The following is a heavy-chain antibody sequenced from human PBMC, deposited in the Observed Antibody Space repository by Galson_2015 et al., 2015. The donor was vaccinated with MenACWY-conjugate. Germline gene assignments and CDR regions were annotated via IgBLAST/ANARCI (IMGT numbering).Heavy chain of an antibody. V-gene: IGHV2-70*11. D-gene: IGHD3-22*01. Sequence: PALVKPTQTLTLTCTFSGFSLSTYEMCIYWVRQPPGKALEWLARIDWRDNTYYTTSLKTRLTISKDTSTNQVVLTMTNVDPVDTATYYCARMHIVLDATDAFDIWGQGTMVTVSS. CDR2: IDWRDNT. CDR3: ARMHIVLDATDAFDI. CDR1: GFSLSTYEMC. J-gene: IGHJ3*02.